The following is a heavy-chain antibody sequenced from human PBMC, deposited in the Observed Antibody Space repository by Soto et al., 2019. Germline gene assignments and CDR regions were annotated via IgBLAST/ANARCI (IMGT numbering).Heavy chain of an antibody. V-gene: IGHV3-9*01. Sequence: EVQLVESGGGLVQPGGSLRLSCVASGFTFDDYAMHWVRQAPGKGLEGVSGITRSGGTRDYADSVKGRFTISRDNAKKAVDLQRDRLRVEDTALYYGIRGRQGGFQLWGRGTLVTVSS. CDR1: GFTFDDYA. CDR3: IRGRQGGFQL. D-gene: IGHD1-20*01. J-gene: IGHJ1*01. CDR2: ITRSGGTR.